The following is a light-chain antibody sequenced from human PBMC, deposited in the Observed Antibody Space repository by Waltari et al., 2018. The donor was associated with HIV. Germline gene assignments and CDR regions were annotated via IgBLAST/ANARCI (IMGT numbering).Light chain of an antibody. V-gene: IGKV1-5*03. CDR1: QNVGAF. CDR2: QAS. J-gene: IGKJ1*01. CDR3: HQYASFSGT. Sequence: DIRLTQSPSTLSASAGDRVAITCRAGQNVGAFLAWYQQKPGKPPKLLIFQASILEGGVPLSFSGSVSGSDFTLTINGLQSDDFATYYCHQYASFSGTFGQGTKVEL.